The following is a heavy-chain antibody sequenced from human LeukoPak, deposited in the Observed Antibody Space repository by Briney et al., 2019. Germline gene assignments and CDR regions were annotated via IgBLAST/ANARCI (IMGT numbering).Heavy chain of an antibody. V-gene: IGHV1-8*03. Sequence: ASVKVSCKASEYTFTSYDINWVRQATGQGLEWMGWMNPNSGNTGYAQKFQGRVTITRNTSISTAYMELSSLRSEDTAVYYCARKGTYYYYMDVRGKGTTVTVSS. J-gene: IGHJ6*03. CDR2: MNPNSGNT. CDR3: ARKGTYYYYMDV. CDR1: EYTFTSYD.